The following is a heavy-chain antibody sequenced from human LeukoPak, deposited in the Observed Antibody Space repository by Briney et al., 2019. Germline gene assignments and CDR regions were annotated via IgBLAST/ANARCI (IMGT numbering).Heavy chain of an antibody. Sequence: GGSLRLSCAASGFTFSSYGMHWVRQAPGKGLEWVAVIWYDGSNKYYADSVKGRFTISRDNSKNTLYLQMNSLRAEDTAVYYCARDTIAAAGTADYSGQGTLVTVSS. D-gene: IGHD6-13*01. J-gene: IGHJ4*02. CDR2: IWYDGSNK. V-gene: IGHV3-33*01. CDR3: ARDTIAAAGTADY. CDR1: GFTFSSYG.